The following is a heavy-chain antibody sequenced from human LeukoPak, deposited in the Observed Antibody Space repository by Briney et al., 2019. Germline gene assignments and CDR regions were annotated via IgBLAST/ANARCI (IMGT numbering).Heavy chain of an antibody. V-gene: IGHV4-38-2*02. Sequence: PSETLSLTCTVSGYSISSGYYWGWIRQPPGKGLEWIGSLYHSGSTYYNPSLKSRVTISVDTSKNQFSLKLSSVTAADTAVYYCARWSFGVIDYWGQGTLVTVSS. CDR2: LYHSGST. CDR3: ARWSFGVIDY. J-gene: IGHJ4*02. D-gene: IGHD3-10*01. CDR1: GYSISSGYY.